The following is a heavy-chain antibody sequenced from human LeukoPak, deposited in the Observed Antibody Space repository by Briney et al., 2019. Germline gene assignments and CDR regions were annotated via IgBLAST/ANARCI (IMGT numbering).Heavy chain of an antibody. CDR2: INSDASNI. J-gene: IGHJ4*02. CDR3: VRDGLGTSPYDC. V-gene: IGHV3-74*01. D-gene: IGHD7-27*01. CDR1: GFTLSNYW. Sequence: GGSLRLSCEASGFTLSNYWMNWVRQAPGKGLVWVSHINSDASNIKYADSVKGRFAISRDNAKNTLYLQMNSLRAEDTAVYYCVRDGLGTSPYDCWGQGTLVTVSS.